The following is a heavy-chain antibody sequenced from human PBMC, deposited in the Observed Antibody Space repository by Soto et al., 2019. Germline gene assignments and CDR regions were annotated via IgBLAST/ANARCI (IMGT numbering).Heavy chain of an antibody. J-gene: IGHJ3*02. CDR3: ARLQYTVVTPIDM. V-gene: IGHV4-59*01. Sequence: QVQLQESGPGLVKPSETLSLTCTVPSGSIRTSYWTWIRQFPGKRLEWIAHIHNSVNTNCNPSLKSRGTISMDTSKNRISLMLASVTAADTAMYYCARLQYTVVTPIDMWGQGTMVTVSS. D-gene: IGHD2-21*02. CDR1: SGSIRTSY. CDR2: IHNSVNT.